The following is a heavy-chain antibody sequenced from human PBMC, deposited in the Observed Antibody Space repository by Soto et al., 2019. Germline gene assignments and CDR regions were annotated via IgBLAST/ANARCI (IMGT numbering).Heavy chain of an antibody. Sequence: SETLSLTCAVYGGSFSGYYWSWIRQTPGKGLEWIGRINYSGSTYYNPSLKSRVTISVDTSKNQFSLKLSSVTAADTAVYYCASGGATLSTDYWGQGTLVTVSS. J-gene: IGHJ4*02. CDR3: ASGGATLSTDY. V-gene: IGHV4-34*01. CDR1: GGSFSGYY. CDR2: INYSGST. D-gene: IGHD3-16*01.